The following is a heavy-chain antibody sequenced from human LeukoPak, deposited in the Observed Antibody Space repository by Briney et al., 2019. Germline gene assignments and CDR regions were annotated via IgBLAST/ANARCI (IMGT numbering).Heavy chain of an antibody. CDR1: GGSISSSSYY. Sequence: PSETLSLTCTVSGGSISSSSYYWGWIRQPPGKGLEWIGSIYYSGSTYYNPSLKSRVTISVDTSKNQFSLKLSSVTAADTAVYYCARLTRGAAAAVWGQGTLVTVSS. V-gene: IGHV4-39*01. J-gene: IGHJ4*02. D-gene: IGHD6-13*01. CDR2: IYYSGST. CDR3: ARLTRGAAAAV.